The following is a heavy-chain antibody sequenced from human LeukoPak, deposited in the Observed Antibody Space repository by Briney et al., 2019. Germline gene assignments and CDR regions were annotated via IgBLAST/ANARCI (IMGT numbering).Heavy chain of an antibody. CDR3: ARVVSSMVRGVITLNYFDY. Sequence: SVKVSCKASGGTFSSYAISWLRQAPGQGLEWMGRIIPILGIANYAQKFQGRVTITADKSTSTAYMELSSLRSEDTAVYYCARVVSSMVRGVITLNYFDYWGQGTLVTVSS. CDR2: IIPILGIA. V-gene: IGHV1-69*04. CDR1: GGTFSSYA. D-gene: IGHD3-10*01. J-gene: IGHJ4*02.